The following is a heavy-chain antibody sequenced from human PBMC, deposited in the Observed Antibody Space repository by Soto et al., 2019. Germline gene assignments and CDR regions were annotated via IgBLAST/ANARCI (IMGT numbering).Heavy chain of an antibody. Sequence: ASVKVSCKASGYTFTSYAMHWVRQAPGQRLEWMGWINAGNGNTKYSQKFQGRVTITRDTSASTAYMELSSLRSEDTAVYYCARDRGSGWYPDYWGQGTLVTVSS. J-gene: IGHJ4*02. D-gene: IGHD6-19*01. CDR2: INAGNGNT. CDR3: ARDRGSGWYPDY. CDR1: GYTFTSYA. V-gene: IGHV1-3*01.